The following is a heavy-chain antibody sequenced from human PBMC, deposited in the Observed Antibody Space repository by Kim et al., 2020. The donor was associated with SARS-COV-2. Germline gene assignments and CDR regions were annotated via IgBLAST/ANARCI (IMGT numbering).Heavy chain of an antibody. CDR1: GFTFSSYD. CDR3: ARGVGDYGSGSYYPTHTSWFDP. J-gene: IGHJ5*02. V-gene: IGHV3-13*01. Sequence: VGSLRLSCAASGFTFSSYDMHWVRQATGKGLEWVSAIGTAGDTYYPGSVKGRFTISRENAKNSLYLQMNSLRAGDTAVYYCARGVGDYGSGSYYPTHTSWFDPWGQGTLVTVSS. CDR2: IGTAGDT. D-gene: IGHD3-10*01.